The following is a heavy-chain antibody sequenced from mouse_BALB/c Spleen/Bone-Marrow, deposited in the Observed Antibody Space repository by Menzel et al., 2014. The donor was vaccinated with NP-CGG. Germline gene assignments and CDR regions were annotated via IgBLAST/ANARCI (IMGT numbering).Heavy chain of an antibody. CDR2: ISSGGSYT. J-gene: IGHJ3*01. Sequence: EVQLVESGGGLVKPGGSLKLSCAASGFTFSSYAMSWVRQSPDKRLEWVAEISSGGSYTYYPDTVTGRFTISRDNAKNTLYLEMSSLRSEDTAMHYCASGDVYFAYWGQGTLVTVSA. CDR1: GFTFSSYA. CDR3: ASGDVYFAY. V-gene: IGHV5-9-4*01.